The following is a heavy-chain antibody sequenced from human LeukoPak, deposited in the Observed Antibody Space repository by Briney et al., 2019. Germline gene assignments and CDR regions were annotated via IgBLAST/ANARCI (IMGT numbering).Heavy chain of an antibody. Sequence: GRSLRLSCASSGFTYSSYAMHGVRQAPAKGREGVAVISYEGSNKYYADSVKGRFTISRDNYKNTLYLQMNSLRAEDTAVYFCARDSRWIQLWFVAYYFDYWGQGTLVTVSS. CDR1: GFTYSSYA. CDR3: ARDSRWIQLWFVAYYFDY. J-gene: IGHJ4*02. D-gene: IGHD5-18*01. V-gene: IGHV3-30-3*01. CDR2: ISYEGSNK.